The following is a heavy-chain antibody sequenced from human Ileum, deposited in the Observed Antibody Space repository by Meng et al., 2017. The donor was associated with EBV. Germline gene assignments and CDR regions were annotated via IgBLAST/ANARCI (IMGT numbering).Heavy chain of an antibody. CDR2: IMPLSGTA. D-gene: IGHD3-16*01. V-gene: IGHV1-69*01. CDR3: ARGSFTFTSSWSGPYFFDY. J-gene: IGHJ4*02. CDR1: RGTFKNYA. Sequence: QGPTEHDWVVVNTPGSSGRVYCKAFRGTFKNYATSWVRQSPGQGLEWMGVIMPLSGTARYAQKFQDRLTVSADESTGTAYMELGSLTSDDTAVYFCARGSFTFTSSWSGPYFFDYWGQGTLVTVSS.